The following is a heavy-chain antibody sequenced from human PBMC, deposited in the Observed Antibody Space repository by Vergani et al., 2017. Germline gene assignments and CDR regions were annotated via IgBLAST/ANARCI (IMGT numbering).Heavy chain of an antibody. CDR2: INPSGGHT. Sequence: QVQVVQSGAEVKKSGASVKVSCKTSGYTFSNYYMHWVRQAPGQGLEWMGIINPSGGHTNYAQKFQGRVTMTRDTSTSTVYMELSSLGSEDTAIYYCARGDYDILTGYRYWGQGTLVTVSA. CDR1: GYTFSNYY. D-gene: IGHD3-9*01. CDR3: ARGDYDILTGYRY. J-gene: IGHJ4*02. V-gene: IGHV1-46*03.